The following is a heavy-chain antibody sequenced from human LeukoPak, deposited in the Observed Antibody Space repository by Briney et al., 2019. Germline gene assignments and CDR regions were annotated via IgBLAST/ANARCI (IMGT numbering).Heavy chain of an antibody. V-gene: IGHV4-59*01. CDR1: GGSFSGYY. D-gene: IGHD2-21*02. J-gene: IGHJ4*02. Sequence: SETLSLTCAVYGGSFSGYYWSWIRQPPGKGLEWIGYIYYSGSTNYNPSLKSRVTISVDTSKNQFSLKLSSVTAADTAVYCCARAWGDGFDYWGQGTLVTVSS. CDR2: IYYSGST. CDR3: ARAWGDGFDY.